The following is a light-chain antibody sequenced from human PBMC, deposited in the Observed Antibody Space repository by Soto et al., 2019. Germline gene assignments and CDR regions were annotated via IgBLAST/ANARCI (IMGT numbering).Light chain of an antibody. CDR3: QQYNNFIT. Sequence: EIVMTQSPATLSVSPWESATLSGRASQSVSRNLAWYQQKPGQAPRLLIYGASTRATGIPARFSGSGSGTEFTLTISSLQSEDFAVYYCQQYNNFITFGQGTRLEI. J-gene: IGKJ5*01. V-gene: IGKV3-15*01. CDR2: GAS. CDR1: QSVSRN.